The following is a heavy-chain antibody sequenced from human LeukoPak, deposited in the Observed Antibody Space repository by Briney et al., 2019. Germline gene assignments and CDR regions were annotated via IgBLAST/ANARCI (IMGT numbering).Heavy chain of an antibody. J-gene: IGHJ6*02. CDR2: ISSSSSTI. V-gene: IGHV3-48*01. CDR3: AKDLDYYGSGSSISVGMDV. Sequence: GGSLRLSCAASGFTFSSYSMNWVRQAPGKGLEWVSYISSSSSTIYYADSVKGRFTISRDNSKNTLYLQMNSLRAEDTAVYYCAKDLDYYGSGSSISVGMDVWGQGTTVTVSS. CDR1: GFTFSSYS. D-gene: IGHD3-10*01.